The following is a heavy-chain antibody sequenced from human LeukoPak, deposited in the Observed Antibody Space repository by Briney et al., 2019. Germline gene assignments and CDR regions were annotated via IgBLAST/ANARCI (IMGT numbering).Heavy chain of an antibody. CDR2: IYTRGST. CDR3: ARGRYCSADICSGGDAFDT. Sequence: PSETLSLTCTVSGGSINNYYWSWIRQPAGKGLEWIGRIYTRGSTNYNPSLKSRVTMSVDTSKNQFSLKLSSVTAADTAVYYCARGRYCSADICSGGDAFDTWGQGTMVSVSS. CDR1: GGSINNYY. V-gene: IGHV4-4*07. J-gene: IGHJ3*02. D-gene: IGHD2-15*01.